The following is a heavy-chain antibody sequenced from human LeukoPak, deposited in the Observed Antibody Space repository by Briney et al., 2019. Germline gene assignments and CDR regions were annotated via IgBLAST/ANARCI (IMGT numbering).Heavy chain of an antibody. CDR2: INIDGSGT. CDR3: ARGGVRAAFDI. J-gene: IGHJ3*02. D-gene: IGHD3-10*01. V-gene: IGHV3-74*01. Sequence: GGSPRLSCAASGFTFSSYWMHWVRQAPGKGLVWVSRINIDGSGTIYADSVKGRFTVSRDNAKNTLYLQMNSLRAEDTAVYYCARGGVRAAFDIWGQGTMVTVSS. CDR1: GFTFSSYW.